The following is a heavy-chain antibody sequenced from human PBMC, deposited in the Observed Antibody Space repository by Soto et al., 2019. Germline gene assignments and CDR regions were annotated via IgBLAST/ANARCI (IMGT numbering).Heavy chain of an antibody. CDR3: ARTMKTLTFGGVIVGTFDI. J-gene: IGHJ3*02. CDR1: GYTFTSYD. CDR2: MNPNSGNT. V-gene: IGHV1-8*01. Sequence: QVPLVQSGAEVKKPGASVKVSCKASGYTFTSYDINWVRQATGQGLEWMGWMNPNSGNTGYAQKFQGRVTMTRNTSISTAYMELSSLRSEDTAVYYCARTMKTLTFGGVIVGTFDIWGQGTMVTVSS. D-gene: IGHD3-16*02.